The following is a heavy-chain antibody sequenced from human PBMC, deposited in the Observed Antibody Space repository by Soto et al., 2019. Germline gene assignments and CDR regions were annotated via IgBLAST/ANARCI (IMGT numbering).Heavy chain of an antibody. Sequence: ASVKVSCKASGGTFSRHAISWVRLAPGQGLGWMGGIIPIFGTANYAQKFQGRVTITADESTSTAYMELSSLRSDDTAVYYCARELQGLYHFDYWGLGSLLTVSS. J-gene: IGHJ4*02. V-gene: IGHV1-69*13. CDR3: ARELQGLYHFDY. D-gene: IGHD4-4*01. CDR1: GGTFSRHA. CDR2: IIPIFGTA.